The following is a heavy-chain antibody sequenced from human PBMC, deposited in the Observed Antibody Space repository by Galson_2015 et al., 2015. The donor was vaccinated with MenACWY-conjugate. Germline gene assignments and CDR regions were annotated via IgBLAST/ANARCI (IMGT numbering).Heavy chain of an antibody. CDR2: ISSSSSDI. J-gene: IGHJ6*02. CDR1: GFTFSSYS. CDR3: ARGASFHYGLDV. V-gene: IGHV3-21*01. Sequence: SLRLSCAASGFTFSSYSMNWVRQAPGKGLEWVSSISSSSSDIYYADSVKGRFTISRDDAKNSLYLEINSLRAEDTAVYYCARGASFHYGLDVWGQGTTVSVSS.